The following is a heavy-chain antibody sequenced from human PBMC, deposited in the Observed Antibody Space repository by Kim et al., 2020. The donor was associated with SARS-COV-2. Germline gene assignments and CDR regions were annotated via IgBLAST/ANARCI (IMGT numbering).Heavy chain of an antibody. Sequence: SETLSLTCAVYGGSFSGYYWSWIRQPPGKGLEWIGEINHSGSTNYNPSLKSRVTISVDTSKNQFSLKLSSVTAADTAVYYCARKGVSPAHGRIAAAGTGRYFDYWGQGTLVTVSS. CDR1: GGSFSGYY. D-gene: IGHD6-13*01. V-gene: IGHV4-34*01. CDR3: ARKGVSPAHGRIAAAGTGRYFDY. J-gene: IGHJ4*02. CDR2: INHSGST.